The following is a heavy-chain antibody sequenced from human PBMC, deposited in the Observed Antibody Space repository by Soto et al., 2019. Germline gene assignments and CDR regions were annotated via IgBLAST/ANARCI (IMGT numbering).Heavy chain of an antibody. J-gene: IGHJ4*02. Sequence: ETLSLTCTVSGFTFSSYAMSWVRQAPGKGLEWVSAISGSGGSTYYADSVKGRFTISRDNSKNTLYLQMNSLRAEDTAVYYCAKVHPASRVFPAYWGQGTLVTVSS. CDR2: ISGSGGST. CDR1: GFTFSSYA. CDR3: AKVHPASRVFPAY. D-gene: IGHD2-2*01. V-gene: IGHV3-23*01.